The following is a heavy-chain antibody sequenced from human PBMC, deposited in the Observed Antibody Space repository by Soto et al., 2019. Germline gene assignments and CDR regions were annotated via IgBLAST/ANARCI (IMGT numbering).Heavy chain of an antibody. D-gene: IGHD2-8*01. J-gene: IGHJ6*02. CDR1: GGSTSGNY. CDR3: ATFHGAGGLGMDV. V-gene: IGHV4-59*03. CDR2: IYYSGST. Sequence: QVQLQESGPGLVKPSETLSLTCTVSGGSTSGNYWSWIRQSPGKGLEYIGYIYYSGSTNYNPSLQSRVLISVATSKHQFSLPLGHVTAANTAVYYGATFHGAGGLGMDVWGQGTTVTVSS.